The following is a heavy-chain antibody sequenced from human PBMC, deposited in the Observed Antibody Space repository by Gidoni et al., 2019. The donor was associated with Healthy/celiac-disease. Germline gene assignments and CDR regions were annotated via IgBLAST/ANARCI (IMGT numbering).Heavy chain of an antibody. CDR2: ISYDGSNK. V-gene: IGHV3-30*18. Sequence: QVQLVESGGGVVQPGRSLRLSCAASGFTFSSSGMHWVRQAPGKGLEWVAVISYDGSNKYYADSVKGRFTISRDNSKNTLYLQMNSLRAEDTAVYYCAKDHHIWSGYHVAHYGMDVWGKGTTVTVSS. CDR3: AKDHHIWSGYHVAHYGMDV. J-gene: IGHJ6*04. CDR1: GFTFSSSG. D-gene: IGHD3-3*02.